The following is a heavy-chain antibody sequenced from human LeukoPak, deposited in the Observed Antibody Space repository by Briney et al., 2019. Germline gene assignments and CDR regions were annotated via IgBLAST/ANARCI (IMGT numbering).Heavy chain of an antibody. CDR1: GGSISSHY. D-gene: IGHD3-10*01. CDR3: ASLDYYGAGGYAWFDP. CDR2: IYYSGST. J-gene: IGHJ5*02. V-gene: IGHV4-59*11. Sequence: SETLSLTCTVSGGSISSHYWSWIRQPPGKGLEWIGYIYYSGSTNYNPSLKTRVTISVATSKNKMSLKLSSVTAADTAVYYCASLDYYGAGGYAWFDPWGQGNLVTVSS.